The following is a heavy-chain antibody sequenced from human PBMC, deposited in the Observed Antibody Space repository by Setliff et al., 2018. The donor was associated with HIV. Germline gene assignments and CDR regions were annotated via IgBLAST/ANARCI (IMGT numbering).Heavy chain of an antibody. Sequence: PGASLKISCHLSGYSFVDFGIGCVRQMPGKGLEWEGFIYPGESDSRYSPSFRGQVTISADKSTTTAYLDWASLKASDTAMYYCVRYIGAAAGYIDHWGQGTLVTVSS. V-gene: IGHV5-51*01. J-gene: IGHJ4*02. D-gene: IGHD6-25*01. CDR3: VRYIGAAAGYIDH. CDR2: IYPGESDS. CDR1: GYSFVDFG.